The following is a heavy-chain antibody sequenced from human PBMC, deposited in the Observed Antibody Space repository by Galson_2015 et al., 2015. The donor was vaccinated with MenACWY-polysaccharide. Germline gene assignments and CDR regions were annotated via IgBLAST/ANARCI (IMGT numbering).Heavy chain of an antibody. CDR3: ARGFTTEYCTSTSCYQYWFDP. V-gene: IGHV3-33*01. CDR2: IWYDGSNK. Sequence: SLRLSCAASGFTFSSYGMHWVRQAPGKGPEWVAVIWYDGSNKYYADSVKGRFTISRDNSMDTLYLQMYSLRAEDTAVYYCARGFTTEYCTSTSCYQYWFDPWGQGTLVTVSS. D-gene: IGHD2-2*01. J-gene: IGHJ5*02. CDR1: GFTFSSYG.